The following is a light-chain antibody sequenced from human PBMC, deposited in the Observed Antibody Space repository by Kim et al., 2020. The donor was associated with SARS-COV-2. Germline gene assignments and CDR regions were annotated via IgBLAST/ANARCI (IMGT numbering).Light chain of an antibody. CDR3: QQRSKRPLT. Sequence: LASRGKGTLSCRASQSVSKSLGWYQQKTGQAPRLLIYDASNRATGIPARFSGSGSGTDFTLTISSLEPEDCAVYYCQQRSKRPLTFGGGTKVEIK. V-gene: IGKV3-11*01. CDR1: QSVSKS. J-gene: IGKJ4*01. CDR2: DAS.